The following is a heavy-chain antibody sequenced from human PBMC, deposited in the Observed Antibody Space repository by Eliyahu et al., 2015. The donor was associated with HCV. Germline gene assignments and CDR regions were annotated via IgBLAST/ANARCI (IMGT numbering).Heavy chain of an antibody. J-gene: IGHJ5*02. CDR2: IHYSGST. CDR3: ASGGGGIAVAGTGGWFDP. Sequence: QVQLQESGPGLVKPSETLSLTCTVSGGSIXTYYWXWIRQPPGKGLEWIGYIHYSGSTNYNPSLKSRVTISIDTSKNQFSLKLSSVTAADTAVYYCASGGGGIAVAGTGGWFDPWGQGTLVTVSS. CDR1: GGSIXTYY. V-gene: IGHV4-59*01. D-gene: IGHD6-19*01.